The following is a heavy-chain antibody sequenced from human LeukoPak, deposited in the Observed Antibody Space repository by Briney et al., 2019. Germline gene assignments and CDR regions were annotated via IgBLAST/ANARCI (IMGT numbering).Heavy chain of an antibody. D-gene: IGHD1-7*01. CDR2: INPNSGGT. J-gene: IGHJ4*02. CDR1: GYTFTGYY. CDR3: ARNQGTTRGTYYFDY. Sequence: ASVKVSCKASGYTFTGYYMHWVRQAPGQGLEWMGWINPNSGGTNYAQKFQGRVTMTRDTSTRTAYMELRSLRSDDTAVYYCARNQGTTRGTYYFDYWGQGTLVTVSS. V-gene: IGHV1-2*02.